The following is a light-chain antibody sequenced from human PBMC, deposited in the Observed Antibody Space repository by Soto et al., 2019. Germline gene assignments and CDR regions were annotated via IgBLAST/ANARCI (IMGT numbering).Light chain of an antibody. V-gene: IGLV3-1*01. Sequence: SYELTQPPSVSVSPGQTASITCSGANLGSKYACWYQQRPGQSPVLIIYQDTQRPSGVPERFSGSNSGNTATLTISGTQAMDEADYYCQAWDSMNVGFGGGTKLAVL. CDR2: QDT. CDR3: QAWDSMNVG. J-gene: IGLJ2*01. CDR1: NLGSKY.